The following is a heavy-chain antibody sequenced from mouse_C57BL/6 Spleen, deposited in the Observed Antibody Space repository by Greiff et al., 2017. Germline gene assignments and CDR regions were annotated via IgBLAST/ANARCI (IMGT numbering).Heavy chain of an antibody. CDR1: GFTFSDYY. CDR3: AREAYGSSYGYFDV. Sequence: EVQGVASEGGLVQPGSSMKLSCTASGFTFSDYYMAWVRQVPEKGLEWVANINYDGSSTYYLDSLKSRFIISRDNAKNILYLQMSSLKSEDTATYYCAREAYGSSYGYFDVWGTGTTVTVSS. CDR2: INYDGSST. V-gene: IGHV5-16*01. J-gene: IGHJ1*03. D-gene: IGHD1-1*01.